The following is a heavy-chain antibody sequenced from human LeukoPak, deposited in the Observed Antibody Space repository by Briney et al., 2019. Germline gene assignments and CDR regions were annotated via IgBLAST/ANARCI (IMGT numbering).Heavy chain of an antibody. J-gene: IGHJ4*02. CDR2: IYYSGGT. Sequence: SETLSLTCTVSGGSMRSGGDYWNWIRQHPGKGLEWIGYIYYSGGTAHNPSLKSRVTISIDTSKNQFSLKLSSVTAADTAVYYCARDSSSGSPFDYWGQGTLVTVSS. D-gene: IGHD3-10*01. CDR1: GGSMRSGGDY. V-gene: IGHV4-31*03. CDR3: ARDSSSGSPFDY.